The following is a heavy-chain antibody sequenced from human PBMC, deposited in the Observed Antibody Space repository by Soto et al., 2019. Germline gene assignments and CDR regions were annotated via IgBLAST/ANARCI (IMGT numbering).Heavy chain of an antibody. D-gene: IGHD5-18*01. V-gene: IGHV3-48*02. J-gene: IGHJ4*01. CDR1: GFTVGSNA. CDR3: VRDRDIYRDMVHADL. Sequence: GGSLRLSCAASGFTVGSNALNWVRQAPGKGLEWLAYITIRTGNTVYADSVRGRFTISADNAENSVFLQMNSLRDEDTAVYFCVRDRDIYRDMVHADLWGQGTLVTSPQ. CDR2: ITIRTGNT.